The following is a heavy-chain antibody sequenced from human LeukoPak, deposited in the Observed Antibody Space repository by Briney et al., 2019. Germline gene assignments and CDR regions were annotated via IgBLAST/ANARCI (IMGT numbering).Heavy chain of an antibody. CDR2: IRNKASGGTT. V-gene: IGHV3-49*03. J-gene: IGHJ4*02. D-gene: IGHD2-15*01. CDR1: GFTFSNAW. Sequence: GGSLRLSCAASGFTFSNAWMTWFRQAPGKGLEWVSFIRNKASGGTTEHAASVRGRFTTLRDDSKSIAYLQMNSLKTEDTALYYCTRDRIMTDFWGQGTLVTVSS. CDR3: TRDRIMTDF.